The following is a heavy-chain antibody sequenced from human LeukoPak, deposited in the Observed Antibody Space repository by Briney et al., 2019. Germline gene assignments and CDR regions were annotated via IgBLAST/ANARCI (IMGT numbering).Heavy chain of an antibody. CDR2: ISSNGSTT. J-gene: IGHJ4*02. V-gene: IGHV3-64*01. D-gene: IGHD3-16*02. Sequence: PGGSLRLSCAASGFTFSSYAMHWVRHAPGKRLEYVSAISSNGSTTYYANSVKCRFTISRDNSKNTLYLQMGSLRVEDMAVYYCARDGERGELSLYMDYWGQGSLVSVSS. CDR1: GFTFSSYA. CDR3: ARDGERGELSLYMDY.